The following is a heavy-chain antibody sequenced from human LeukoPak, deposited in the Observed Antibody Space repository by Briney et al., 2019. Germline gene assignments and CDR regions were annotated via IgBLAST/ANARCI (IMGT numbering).Heavy chain of an antibody. Sequence: GGSLRLSCAASGFTISSHSMNWVRQAPGKGLEWVSFISRGDSTIYYADSVKGRFTISRDNARNSLYLQMNSLRAEDTAVYYCAKVPGDIWGQGTMVTVSS. CDR1: GFTISSHS. D-gene: IGHD7-27*01. J-gene: IGHJ3*02. CDR2: ISRGDSTI. V-gene: IGHV3-48*04. CDR3: AKVPGDI.